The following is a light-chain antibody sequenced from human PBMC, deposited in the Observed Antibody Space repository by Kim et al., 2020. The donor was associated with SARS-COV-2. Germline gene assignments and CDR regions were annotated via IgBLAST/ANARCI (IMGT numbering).Light chain of an antibody. V-gene: IGLV6-57*01. Sequence: KTVTISCTRSSGSIASNYVQWYQQRPGSSPTTVIYEDNQRPSGVPDRFSGSIDSSSNSASLTISGLKTEDEADYYCQSYDSSNHEVVGGGTKLTVL. J-gene: IGLJ3*02. CDR1: SGSIASNY. CDR3: QSYDSSNHEV. CDR2: EDN.